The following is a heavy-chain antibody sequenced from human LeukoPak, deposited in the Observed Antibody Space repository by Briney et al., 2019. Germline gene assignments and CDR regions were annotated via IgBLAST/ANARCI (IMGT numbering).Heavy chain of an antibody. J-gene: IGHJ6*02. CDR1: GGSFSGYY. V-gene: IGHV4-34*01. CDR2: INHSGST. CDR3: ARGNGDYGGNSLYGLDV. Sequence: SETLSLTCAVYGGSFSGYYWSWIRQPPGKGLEWIGEINHSGSTNYNPSLKSRVTISVDTSKNQFSLKLSSVTAADTAVYYCARGNGDYGGNSLYGLDVWGQGATVTVSS. D-gene: IGHD4-23*01.